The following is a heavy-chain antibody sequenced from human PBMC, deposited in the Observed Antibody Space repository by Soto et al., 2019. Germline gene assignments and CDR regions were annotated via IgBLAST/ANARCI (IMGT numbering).Heavy chain of an antibody. Sequence: GGSLRLSCAASGFTFSNYGMYWVRQAPGKGLEWVTMISYDGSNKYYADSVKGRFTISRDNSKNTLYLQMNSLRTEDTAVYYCAKDRTPIAAAGKIDLDYWGQGTLVTVSS. CDR3: AKDRTPIAAAGKIDLDY. CDR1: GFTFSNYG. D-gene: IGHD6-13*01. CDR2: ISYDGSNK. J-gene: IGHJ4*02. V-gene: IGHV3-30*18.